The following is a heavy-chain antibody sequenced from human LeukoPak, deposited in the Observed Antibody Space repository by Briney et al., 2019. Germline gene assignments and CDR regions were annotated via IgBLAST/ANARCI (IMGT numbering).Heavy chain of an antibody. V-gene: IGHV5-51*01. CDR2: IYPGDSDT. D-gene: IGHD6-19*01. CDR3: ARSGIAVAGPDNYFDY. J-gene: IGHJ4*02. Sequence: GESLKISCKGSGYSFTSYWIGWVRQMPGKGLEWRGIIYPGDSDTRYSPSFQGQVTISADKSISTAYLQWSSLKASDTAVYYCARSGIAVAGPDNYFDYWGQGTLVTVSS. CDR1: GYSFTSYW.